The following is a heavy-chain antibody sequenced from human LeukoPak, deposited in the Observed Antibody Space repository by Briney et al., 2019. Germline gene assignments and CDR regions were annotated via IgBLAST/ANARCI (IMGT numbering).Heavy chain of an antibody. J-gene: IGHJ4*02. CDR3: ARDFSYSPDY. V-gene: IGHV3-74*01. CDR1: GFTFSNYW. CDR2: IDNDERRT. Sequence: GGSLRLSCAASGFTFSNYWMYWVRQAPGKGLVWVSHIDNDERRTTYADSGKGRFTISRDNARNTLYLQMNSLRAEDTAVYYCARDFSYSPDYWGQGTLVTVSS. D-gene: IGHD3-10*01.